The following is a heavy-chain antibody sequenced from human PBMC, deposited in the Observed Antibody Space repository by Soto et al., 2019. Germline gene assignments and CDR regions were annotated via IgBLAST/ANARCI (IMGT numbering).Heavy chain of an antibody. Sequence: QVQLVESGGGVVQPGRSLRLSCAASGFSFRTYGLHWVRQAPGKGLEWVAVIGFDGNNKDYTDSVKGRFTISRDNSKNTLYLQMNSLRAEDTAVYYCAKENQGYAYGGTFDYWGQGTLVTVSS. CDR2: IGFDGNNK. CDR1: GFSFRTYG. V-gene: IGHV3-33*06. D-gene: IGHD5-18*01. CDR3: AKENQGYAYGGTFDY. J-gene: IGHJ4*02.